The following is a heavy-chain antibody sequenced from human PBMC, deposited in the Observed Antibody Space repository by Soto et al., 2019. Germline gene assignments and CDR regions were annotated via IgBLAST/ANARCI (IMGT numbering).Heavy chain of an antibody. J-gene: IGHJ5*02. V-gene: IGHV4-4*07. Sequence: SETLSLTCTVSGGSISSYYWSWIRQPAGKGLEWIGRIYTSGSTNYNPSLKSRVTMSVDTSKNQFSLKLSSVTAADTAVYYCARTLMTTVTYNWFDPWGQGTLVTSPQ. CDR1: GGSISSYY. D-gene: IGHD4-17*01. CDR2: IYTSGST. CDR3: ARTLMTTVTYNWFDP.